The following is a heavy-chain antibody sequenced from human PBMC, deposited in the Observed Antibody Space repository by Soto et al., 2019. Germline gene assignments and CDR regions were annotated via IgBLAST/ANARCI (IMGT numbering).Heavy chain of an antibody. CDR1: GFTFTNYG. J-gene: IGHJ4*02. CDR2: ISASKGNT. D-gene: IGHD5-18*01. V-gene: IGHV1-18*03. CDR3: ASRSGQLPYYFDY. Sequence: GASVKVSCKASGFTFTNYGITWLRQAPGQGLEWMGWISASKGNTNYAQKFQGRVTMTTDTSTSTAYMELRRLTSDDMAVYYCASRSGQLPYYFDYWGQGTQVTVSS.